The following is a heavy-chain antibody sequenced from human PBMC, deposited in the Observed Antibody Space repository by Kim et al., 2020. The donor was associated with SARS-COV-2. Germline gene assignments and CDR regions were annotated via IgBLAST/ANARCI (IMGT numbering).Heavy chain of an antibody. V-gene: IGHV3-49*03. CDR1: GFTFSDYT. CDR2: IRVKPFGGTT. D-gene: IGHD3-10*01. CDR3: TREASVIRGVVRREDAFDV. J-gene: IGHJ3*01. Sequence: GGSLRLSCSASGFTFSDYTMGWFRQAPGTRLEWIGFIRVKPFGGTTETAASVKGRFIISRDDSKSIAYLQLNSLKIEDTAMYYCTREASVIRGVVRREDAFDVWGQGTMVTVSS.